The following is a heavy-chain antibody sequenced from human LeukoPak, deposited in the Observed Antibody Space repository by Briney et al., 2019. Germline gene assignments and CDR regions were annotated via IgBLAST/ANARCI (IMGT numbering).Heavy chain of an antibody. CDR1: GYTFTSYG. CDR3: ARGGWLQPFDP. D-gene: IGHD3-22*01. J-gene: IGHJ5*02. CDR2: ISAYNGNT. V-gene: IGHV1-18*01. Sequence: GASVKVSCKASGYTFTSYGIRWVRQDSGQGLEWLGWISAYNGNTNYAQKLQGRVTMTTDTSTSTAYMELRSLRSDGTAVYYCARGGWLQPFDPWGQGTLVTVSS.